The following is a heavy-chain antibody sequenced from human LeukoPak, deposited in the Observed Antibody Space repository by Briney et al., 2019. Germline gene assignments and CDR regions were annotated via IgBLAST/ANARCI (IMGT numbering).Heavy chain of an antibody. V-gene: IGHV1-46*01. CDR2: INPSGCST. J-gene: IGHJ4*02. CDR3: AKEDSREVTFFY. CDR1: GYTFTSYY. D-gene: IGHD4-11*01. Sequence: GASVKVSCKASGYTFTSYYMHYVRQSPGQPLEWMGIINPSGCSTSYAQKIQARITMTRDTFTSTIYMELSSLRSENTAVYYCAKEDSREVTFFYWGQGTLVTVSS.